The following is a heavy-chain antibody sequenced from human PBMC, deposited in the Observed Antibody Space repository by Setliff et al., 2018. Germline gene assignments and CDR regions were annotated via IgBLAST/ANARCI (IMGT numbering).Heavy chain of an antibody. CDR2: INHSGST. J-gene: IGHJ4*02. V-gene: IGHV4-34*01. CDR1: GGSISSGYY. D-gene: IGHD3-22*01. Sequence: SETLSLTCAVSGGSISSGYYWSWIRQPPGKGLEWIGEINHSGSTNYNPSLKSRVTISVDTSKNQFSLKLSSVTAADTAVYYCARGHPPSDSSGYYYAYWGQGTLVTVSS. CDR3: ARGHPPSDSSGYYYAY.